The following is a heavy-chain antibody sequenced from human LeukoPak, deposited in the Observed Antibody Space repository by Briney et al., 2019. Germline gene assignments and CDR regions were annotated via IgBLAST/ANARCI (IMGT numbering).Heavy chain of an antibody. CDR3: AKGGVPVVSPAVN. Sequence: GRSLGLSCAASGFTFSSYAMHWVRQAPGKGLEWVAVISYDGSNKYYADSVKGRFTISRDNSKNTLYLQMNSLRAEDTAVYYCAKGGVPVVSPAVNWGQGTLVTVSS. CDR2: ISYDGSNK. D-gene: IGHD2-2*01. V-gene: IGHV3-30-3*01. CDR1: GFTFSSYA. J-gene: IGHJ4*02.